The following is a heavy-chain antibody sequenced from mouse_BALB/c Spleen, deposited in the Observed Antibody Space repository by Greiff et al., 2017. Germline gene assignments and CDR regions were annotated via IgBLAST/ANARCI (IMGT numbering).Heavy chain of an antibody. D-gene: IGHD2-2*01. CDR1: GYSITSDYA. Sequence: EVQLVESGPGLVKPSQSLSLTCTVTGYSITSDYAWNWIRQFPGNKLEWMGYISYSGSTSYNPSLKSRISITRDTSKNQFFLQLNSVTTEDTATYYCARSGRLRDFDYWGQGTTLTVSS. CDR3: ARSGRLRDFDY. V-gene: IGHV3-2*02. CDR2: ISYSGST. J-gene: IGHJ2*01.